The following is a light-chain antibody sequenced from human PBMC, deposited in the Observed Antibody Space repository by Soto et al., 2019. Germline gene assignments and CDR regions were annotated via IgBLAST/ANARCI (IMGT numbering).Light chain of an antibody. V-gene: IGLV4-69*01. CDR3: QTWGTGIQV. J-gene: IGLJ3*02. CDR1: SGHSSYA. CDR2: LNSDGSH. Sequence: QSVLTQSPSASASLGASVKLTCTLSSGHSSYAIAWHQQQPEKGPRYLMKLNSDGSHSKGDGIPDRFSGSSSGAERYLTISSLQPEDEADYYCQTWGTGIQVFGGGTKLPS.